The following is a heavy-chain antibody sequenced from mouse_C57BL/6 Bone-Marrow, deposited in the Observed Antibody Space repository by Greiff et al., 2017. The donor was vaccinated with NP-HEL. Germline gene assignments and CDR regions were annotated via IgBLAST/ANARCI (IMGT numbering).Heavy chain of an antibody. J-gene: IGHJ1*03. D-gene: IGHD1-1*01. CDR3: TRLYYGRTPHWYFDV. CDR1: GYTFTSYW. CDR2: IYPGNSDT. V-gene: IGHV1-5*01. Sequence: VQLQQSGTVLARPGASVKMSCKTSGYTFTSYWMHWVKQRPGQGLEWIGAIYPGNSDTSYNQKFKGKAKLTAVTSASTAYMELSSLTNEDSAVYYCTRLYYGRTPHWYFDVWGTGTTVTVSS.